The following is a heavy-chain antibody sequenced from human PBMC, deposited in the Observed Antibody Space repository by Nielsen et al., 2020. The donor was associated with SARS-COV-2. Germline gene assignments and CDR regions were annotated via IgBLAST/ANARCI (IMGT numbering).Heavy chain of an antibody. Sequence: GESLKISCAASGFTFSSSWMSWVRQAPGKGLEWVANIKQDGSEKYYVDSVKGRFTISRDNAKNSLYLQMNSLRAEDTAVYYCARDLYYYGPLDYWGQGTLVTVSS. CDR3: ARDLYYYGPLDY. CDR1: GFTFSSSW. J-gene: IGHJ4*02. CDR2: IKQDGSEK. D-gene: IGHD3-10*01. V-gene: IGHV3-7*01.